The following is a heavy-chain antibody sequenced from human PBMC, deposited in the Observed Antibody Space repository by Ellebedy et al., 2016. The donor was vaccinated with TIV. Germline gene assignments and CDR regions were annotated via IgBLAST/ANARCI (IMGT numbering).Heavy chain of an antibody. CDR2: INEPGTFT. CDR1: GFTFRHYW. D-gene: IGHD2/OR15-2a*01. J-gene: IGHJ5*02. CDR3: LSVGAQS. Sequence: GESLKISCEASGFTFRHYWMQWVRQVPGMGLVWVAAINEPGTFTAHADSVKGRFTISRDNVKNKVYLQMTSLRAEDPALYYCLSVGAQSWGQGTLVTVSS. V-gene: IGHV3-74*01.